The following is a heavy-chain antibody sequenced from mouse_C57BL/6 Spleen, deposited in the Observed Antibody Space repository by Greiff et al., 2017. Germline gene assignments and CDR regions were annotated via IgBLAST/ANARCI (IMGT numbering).Heavy chain of an antibody. CDR3: ASSSYGSSLFAY. D-gene: IGHD1-1*01. V-gene: IGHV1-64*01. CDR1: GYTFTSYW. Sequence: VQLQQPGAELVKPGASVKLSCKASGYTFTSYWMHWVKQRPGQGLEWIGMIHPNSGSTNYNEKFKSKATLTVDKSSSTASMQLSSLTSEDSAVYYCASSSYGSSLFAYWGQGTLVTVSA. J-gene: IGHJ3*01. CDR2: IHPNSGST.